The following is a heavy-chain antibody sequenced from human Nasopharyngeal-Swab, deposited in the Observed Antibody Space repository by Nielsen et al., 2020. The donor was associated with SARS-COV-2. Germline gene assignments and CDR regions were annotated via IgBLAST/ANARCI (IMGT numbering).Heavy chain of an antibody. D-gene: IGHD6-19*01. J-gene: IGHJ6*02. Sequence: ERQMPGKGLEWMGIIYPGDSDTRYSPSFQGQVTISADKSISTAYLQWSSLKASDTAMYYCARAVAGTYYYYGMDVWGQGTTVTVSS. CDR3: ARAVAGTYYYYGMDV. CDR2: IYPGDSDT. V-gene: IGHV5-51*01.